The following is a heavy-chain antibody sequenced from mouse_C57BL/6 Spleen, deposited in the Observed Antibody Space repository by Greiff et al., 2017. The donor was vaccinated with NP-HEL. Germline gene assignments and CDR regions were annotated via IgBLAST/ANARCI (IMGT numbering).Heavy chain of an antibody. CDR1: GYTFTDYN. Sequence: VQLQQSGPELVKPGASVKIPCKASGYTFTDYNMDWVKQSHGKSLEWIGDINPNNGGTIYNQKFKGKATLTVDKSSSTAYMELRSLTSEDTAVDYCARSVPLYYDRSYDWYFDVWGTGTTVTVSS. V-gene: IGHV1-18*01. CDR2: INPNNGGT. D-gene: IGHD1-1*01. CDR3: ARSVPLYYDRSYDWYFDV. J-gene: IGHJ1*03.